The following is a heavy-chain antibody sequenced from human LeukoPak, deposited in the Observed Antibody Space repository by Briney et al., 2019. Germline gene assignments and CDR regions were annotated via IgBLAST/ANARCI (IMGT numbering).Heavy chain of an antibody. CDR1: GFTFGDYA. D-gene: IGHD3-10*01. CDR3: ARVVPPTDYGSGSYFWDPYYFDY. J-gene: IGHJ4*02. CDR2: ISGSGGST. Sequence: PGGSLRLSCTASGFTFGDYAMSWFRQAPGKGLEWVSAISGSGGSTYYADSVKGRFTISRDNSKNTLYLQMNSLRAEDTAVYYCARVVPPTDYGSGSYFWDPYYFDYWGQGTLVTVSS. V-gene: IGHV3-23*01.